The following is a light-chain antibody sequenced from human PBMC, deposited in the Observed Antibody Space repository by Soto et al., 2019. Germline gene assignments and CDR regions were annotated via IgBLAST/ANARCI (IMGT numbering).Light chain of an antibody. J-gene: IGKJ1*01. CDR2: GAS. CDR3: QQYGSSPQT. Sequence: ENVLTQSPGTLSLSPGERATLSCRASQSVDSRYLAWYQQKPGQAPRLLIYGASSRATGTPDRFSGSGSGTDFTLTISRLEPEDFAVYYCQQYGSSPQTFGLGTKVEIK. CDR1: QSVDSRY. V-gene: IGKV3-20*01.